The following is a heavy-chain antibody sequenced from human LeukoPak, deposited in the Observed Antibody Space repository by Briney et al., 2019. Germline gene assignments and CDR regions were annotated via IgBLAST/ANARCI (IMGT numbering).Heavy chain of an antibody. D-gene: IGHD1-14*01. J-gene: IGHJ4*02. V-gene: IGHV3-21*01. CDR3: ASDSQATGLFLY. CDR2: ISSSSSYI. Sequence: GGSLRLSCAASGFTFSSYSMNWVRQAPGKGLEWVSSISSSSSYIYYADSVKGRFTNSRDNAKNSLYLQKNSVRAEDTAVYLRASDSQATGLFLYWGQGTLVTVFS. CDR1: GFTFSSYS.